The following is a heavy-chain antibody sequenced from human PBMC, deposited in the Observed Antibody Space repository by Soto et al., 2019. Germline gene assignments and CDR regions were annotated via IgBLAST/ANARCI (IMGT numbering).Heavy chain of an antibody. CDR2: IYYSGGT. J-gene: IGHJ4*02. CDR1: GGPISIGDYY. D-gene: IGHD3-22*01. Sequence: SDTLSLTCTVSGGPISIGDYYWSWIRQPPGKGLEWIGYIYYSGGTYYIPSLETRVTMSVDTSKNQFSLKLSSVTAADTAVYYCARTPDSSGYYFDYWGQGTLVTVSS. CDR3: ARTPDSSGYYFDY. V-gene: IGHV4-30-4*02.